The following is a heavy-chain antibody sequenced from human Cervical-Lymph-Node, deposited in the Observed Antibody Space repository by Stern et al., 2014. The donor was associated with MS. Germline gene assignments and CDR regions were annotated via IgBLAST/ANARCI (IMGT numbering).Heavy chain of an antibody. D-gene: IGHD2-8*01. Sequence: VQLVQSGAEVKKPGASMRISCKASGYTFTNYYVHWVRQAPGQRLEWMGIINSTTGRTSYAQRFQCRVTMTSDTSTNTAYMELSSLGPEDTAVYFCARAQDYSNVVANYWGQGTLVTVSS. V-gene: IGHV1-46*03. J-gene: IGHJ4*02. CDR2: INSTTGRT. CDR1: GYTFTNYY. CDR3: ARAQDYSNVVANY.